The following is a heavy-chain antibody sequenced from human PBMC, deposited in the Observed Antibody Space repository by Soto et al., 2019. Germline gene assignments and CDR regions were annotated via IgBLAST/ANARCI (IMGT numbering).Heavy chain of an antibody. D-gene: IGHD2-15*01. CDR2: IKTRSEGEAT. J-gene: IGHJ6*02. CDR3: TTGSVEVV. Sequence: EVQLVESGGGLVKPGGSLRLSCAASDFSISNAWMNWVRQAPGKGLEWVGRIKTRSEGEATDYAAPLKDRFTISRDDSKNTLFLQMNSLKTEDTAVYYCTTGSVEVVWGQGATVIVSS. CDR1: DFSISNAW. V-gene: IGHV3-15*07.